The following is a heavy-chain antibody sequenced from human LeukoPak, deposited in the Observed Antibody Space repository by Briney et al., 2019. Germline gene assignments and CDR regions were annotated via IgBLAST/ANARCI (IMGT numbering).Heavy chain of an antibody. V-gene: IGHV3-20*04. D-gene: IGHD2-15*01. Sequence: PGGSLRLSCAASKFNFEDYGMSWVRQAPGRGLEWISDINWSGASTAYADSVRGRFTISRDSSKNTLYLQMNNLRTEDAAIYYCAKAPVTSCRGAFCYPLDSWGQGTLVTVSS. J-gene: IGHJ4*02. CDR2: INWSGAST. CDR3: AKAPVTSCRGAFCYPLDS. CDR1: KFNFEDYG.